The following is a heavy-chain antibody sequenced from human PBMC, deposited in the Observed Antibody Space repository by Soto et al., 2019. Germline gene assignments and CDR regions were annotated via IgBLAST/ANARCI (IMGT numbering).Heavy chain of an antibody. CDR2: IYYSGST. D-gene: IGHD3-3*01. CDR3: ARWWSGSRQGFDP. Sequence: QVQLQESGPGLVKPSQTLSLTCTVSGGSISSGDYYWSWIRQHPGKGLEWIGYIYYSGSTYYNPSLKSRVTLPVETSKNQFSLKLSSVTAADTAVYYCARWWSGSRQGFDPWGQGTLVTVSS. J-gene: IGHJ5*02. CDR1: GGSISSGDYY. V-gene: IGHV4-31*03.